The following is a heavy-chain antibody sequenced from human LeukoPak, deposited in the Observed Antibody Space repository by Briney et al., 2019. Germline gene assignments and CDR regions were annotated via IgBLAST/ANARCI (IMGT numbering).Heavy chain of an antibody. CDR3: AKDWYQLLTSLDY. J-gene: IGHJ4*02. V-gene: IGHV3-23*01. D-gene: IGHD2-2*01. CDR1: GFAFSSYA. Sequence: PGGSLRLSCAASGFAFSSYAMSWVRQAPGKGLEWVSAISGSGGSTYYADSAKGRFTISRDNSKNTLYLQMNSLRAEDTAVYYCAKDWYQLLTSLDYWGQGTLVTVSS. CDR2: ISGSGGST.